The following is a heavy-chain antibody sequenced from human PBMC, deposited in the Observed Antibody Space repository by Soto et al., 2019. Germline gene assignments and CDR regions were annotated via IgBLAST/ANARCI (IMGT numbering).Heavy chain of an antibody. V-gene: IGHV3-15*01. CDR2: IKSKTDGGTT. D-gene: IGHD6-19*01. CDR1: GFTFSNAW. Sequence: EVQLVESGGGLVKPGGSLRLSCAASGFTFSNAWMSWVRQAPGKGLEWVGRIKSKTDGGTTDYAAPVKGRFTISRDDSKNTLYLQMNSLKTEDTAVYYCTTEEEIPSAGPGGVACDIWGQGTMVTVAS. J-gene: IGHJ3*02. CDR3: TTEEEIPSAGPGGVACDI.